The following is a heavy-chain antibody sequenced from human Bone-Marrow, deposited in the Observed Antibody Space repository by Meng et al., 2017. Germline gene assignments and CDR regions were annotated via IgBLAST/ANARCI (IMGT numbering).Heavy chain of an antibody. V-gene: IGHV1-2*06. CDR3: ARGYYDSSGYYQFDY. D-gene: IGHD3-22*01. J-gene: IGHJ4*02. Sequence: ASVKVSCKASGYTFTSYDINWVRQAPGQGLEWMGRINPNSGGTNYAQKFQGRVTMTRDTSISTAYMELSRLRSDDTAVYYCARGYYDSSGYYQFDYWGQGTLVTVSS. CDR1: GYTFTSYD. CDR2: INPNSGGT.